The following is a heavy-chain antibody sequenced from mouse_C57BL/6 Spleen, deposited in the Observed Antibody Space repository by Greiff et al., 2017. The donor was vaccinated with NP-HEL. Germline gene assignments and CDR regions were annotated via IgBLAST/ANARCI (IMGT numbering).Heavy chain of an antibody. CDR1: GYTFTSYW. D-gene: IGHD2-3*01. Sequence: QVQLQQPGAELVMPGASVKLSCKASGYTFTSYWMHWVKQRPGQGLEWIGEIDPSDSYTNYNQKFKGKSTLTVDKSSSTAYMQLSSLTSEDSAVYYCARHDGYYVVDYWGQGTTLTVSS. CDR2: IDPSDSYT. J-gene: IGHJ2*01. CDR3: ARHDGYYVVDY. V-gene: IGHV1-69*01.